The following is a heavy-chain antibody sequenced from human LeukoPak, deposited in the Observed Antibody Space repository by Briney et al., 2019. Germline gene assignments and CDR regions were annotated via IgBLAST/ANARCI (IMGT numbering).Heavy chain of an antibody. Sequence: ASVKVSCKASGYTFTSYGISWVRQAPGQGLEGMGWISAYNGNTNYAQKLQGRVTMTTDTSTSTAYMELRSLRSDDTAVYYCARVLYCSSTSCYYEESWFDPWGQGTPVTVSS. CDR3: ARVLYCSSTSCYYEESWFDP. CDR1: GYTFTSYG. CDR2: ISAYNGNT. J-gene: IGHJ5*02. D-gene: IGHD2-2*01. V-gene: IGHV1-18*01.